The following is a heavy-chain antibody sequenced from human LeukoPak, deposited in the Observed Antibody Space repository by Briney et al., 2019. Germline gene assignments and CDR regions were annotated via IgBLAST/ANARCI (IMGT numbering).Heavy chain of an antibody. CDR3: ARDGGGWPFDY. J-gene: IGHJ4*02. Sequence: SETLSLTCTVSGVSISSGSYYWRWIRQPAGKGLEWIGRIYTSGSTNYNPSLKSRVTISVDTSKNQFSLKLSSVTAADTAVYYCARDGGGWPFDYWGQGTLVTVSS. CDR2: IYTSGST. V-gene: IGHV4-61*02. D-gene: IGHD3-16*01. CDR1: GVSISSGSYY.